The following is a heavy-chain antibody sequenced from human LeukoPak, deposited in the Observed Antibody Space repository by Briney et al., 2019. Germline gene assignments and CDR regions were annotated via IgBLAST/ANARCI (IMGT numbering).Heavy chain of an antibody. Sequence: GGSLRLSCAASGFTFSSYSMNWVRQAPGKGLEWVSSISSSSSYIYYADSVKGRFTISRDNAKNSLYLQVNSLRAEDTAVYYCATEPYCSSTSCYDYYYYYYMDVWGKGTTVTVSS. CDR3: ATEPYCSSTSCYDYYYYYYMDV. V-gene: IGHV3-21*01. CDR1: GFTFSSYS. D-gene: IGHD2-2*01. J-gene: IGHJ6*03. CDR2: ISSSSSYI.